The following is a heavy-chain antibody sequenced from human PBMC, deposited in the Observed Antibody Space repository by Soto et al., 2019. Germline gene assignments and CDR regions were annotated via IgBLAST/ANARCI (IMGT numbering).Heavy chain of an antibody. CDR2: INHSGST. Sequence: PSETLSLTCAVYGGSFSGYYWSWIRQPPGKGLEWIGEINHSGSTNYNPSLKSRVTISVDTSKNQFSLKLSSVTAADTAVYYCARLRYLDWLPPIYYGMDVWGQGTTVTVSS. D-gene: IGHD3-9*01. V-gene: IGHV4-34*01. J-gene: IGHJ6*02. CDR3: ARLRYLDWLPPIYYGMDV. CDR1: GGSFSGYY.